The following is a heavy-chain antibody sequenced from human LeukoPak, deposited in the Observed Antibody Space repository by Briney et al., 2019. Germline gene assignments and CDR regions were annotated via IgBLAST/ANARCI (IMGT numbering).Heavy chain of an antibody. J-gene: IGHJ4*02. V-gene: IGHV3-21*01. CDR2: ISSSSYI. Sequence: GGSLRLSCAASGFTFSSYSMNWVRQAPGKGLEWVSSISSSSYIYYADSVRGRFTISRDNAKNSLYLQMNSLRAEDTAVYYCARAEMYYWGQGTLVTVSS. CDR1: GFTFSSYS. D-gene: IGHD2-8*01. CDR3: ARAEMYY.